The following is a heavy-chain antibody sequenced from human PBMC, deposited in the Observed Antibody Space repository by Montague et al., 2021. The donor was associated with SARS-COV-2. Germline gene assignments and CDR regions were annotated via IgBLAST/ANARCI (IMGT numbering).Heavy chain of an antibody. J-gene: IGHJ6*02. Sequence: TLSLTCTVSGGSLSSGGYYWSWIRQLPGKGLEWLGYFYYSGSTYYNPSLKSRVFISADMSKNQFFLNLTSVTAADAAVYYCARDLGRTGYYYGLDFWGQGTTVTVSS. D-gene: IGHD3/OR15-3a*01. CDR1: GGSLSSGGYY. V-gene: IGHV4-31*03. CDR3: ARDLGRTGYYYGLDF. CDR2: FYYSGST.